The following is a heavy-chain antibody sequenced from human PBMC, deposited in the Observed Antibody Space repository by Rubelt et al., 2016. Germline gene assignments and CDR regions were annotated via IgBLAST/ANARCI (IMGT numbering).Heavy chain of an antibody. CDR3: ARTRPPTAAAVAFES. J-gene: IGHJ3*02. D-gene: IGHD2-2*01. V-gene: IGHV4-39*01. CDR2: IYYSGST. CDR1: GGSISSSDYY. Sequence: QLQLQESGPGLVKPSETLSLTCSVSGGSISSSDYYWGWIRQPPGKGLEWIGSIYYSGSTYYNPSLKGLVSISVDTYKIQLSLMLSSVTAADTAVYYCARTRPPTAAAVAFESWGEGTMGTVSS.